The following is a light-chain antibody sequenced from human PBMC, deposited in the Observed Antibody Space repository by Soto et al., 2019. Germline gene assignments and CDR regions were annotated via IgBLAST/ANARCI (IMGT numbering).Light chain of an antibody. Sequence: QSVLTQPASVSGSPGQSSTISCTGTSSDVGGYNYVSWYQQHPGKAPKLMIYDVSNRPSGVSNRFSGSKSGNTASLTISGLQAEDEADYYCSSYTSSSTSVVFGGGTKVNVL. CDR1: SSDVGGYNY. J-gene: IGLJ2*01. CDR2: DVS. V-gene: IGLV2-14*01. CDR3: SSYTSSSTSVV.